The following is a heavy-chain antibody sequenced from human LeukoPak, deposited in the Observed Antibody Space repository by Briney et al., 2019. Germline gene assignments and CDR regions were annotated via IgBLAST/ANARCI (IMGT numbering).Heavy chain of an antibody. CDR3: ARSHHYYYYYLDV. CDR1: GGTFSSYA. J-gene: IGHJ6*03. CDR2: IIPIVGTE. Sequence: ASVRVSCRASGGTFSSYAMSWVRQAPGQGLEWMGGIIPIVGTENYAQKFQGRVTITADKSTSTAYMELSSLRSDDTAVYYCARSHHYYYYYLDVWGKGTTVTVSS. V-gene: IGHV1-69*06.